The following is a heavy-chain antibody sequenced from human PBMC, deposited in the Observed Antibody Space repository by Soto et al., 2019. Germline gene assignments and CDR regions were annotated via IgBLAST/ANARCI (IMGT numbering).Heavy chain of an antibody. J-gene: IGHJ4*02. V-gene: IGHV4-31*03. CDR1: GVSISSGGYY. CDR2: IYDSGST. D-gene: IGHD6-6*01. CDR3: ARGFPLDVQARPLLDN. Sequence: QVQLQESGPGLVKASQTLSLTCTVSGVSISSGGYYWNWIRQHPGKGLEWIGYIYDSGSTYYNPSLKSRVTISEDTSKNQFSLKLNSVTAADTAVYYCARGFPLDVQARPLLDNWGQGTQVTVSS.